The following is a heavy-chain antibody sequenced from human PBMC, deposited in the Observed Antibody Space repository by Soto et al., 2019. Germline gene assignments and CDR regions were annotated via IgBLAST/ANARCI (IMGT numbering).Heavy chain of an antibody. CDR1: GGSFSGYY. CDR2: INHSGST. CDR3: ARGPVRVVKGYYYYGMDV. D-gene: IGHD3-10*01. J-gene: IGHJ6*02. V-gene: IGHV4-34*01. Sequence: QVQLQQWGAGLLKPSETLSLTCAVYGGSFSGYYWSWIRQPPGKGLEWIGEINHSGSTNYNPSLKSRVTISVDTSKNQFSLKLSSVTAADTAVYYCARGPVRVVKGYYYYGMDVWGQGTTVTVSS.